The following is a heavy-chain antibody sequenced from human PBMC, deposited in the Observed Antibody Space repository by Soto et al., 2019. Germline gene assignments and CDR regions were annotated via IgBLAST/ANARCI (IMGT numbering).Heavy chain of an antibody. CDR3: ASELNYYGSGSYIPPFDY. CDR2: IIPIFGTA. J-gene: IGHJ4*02. V-gene: IGHV1-69*13. CDR1: GGTFSSYA. Sequence: SVKVSCKASGGTFSSYAISWVRQAPRQGLEWMGGIIPIFGTANYAQKFQGRVTITADESTSTAYMELSSLRSEDTAVYYCASELNYYGSGSYIPPFDYWGQGTLVTVSS. D-gene: IGHD3-10*01.